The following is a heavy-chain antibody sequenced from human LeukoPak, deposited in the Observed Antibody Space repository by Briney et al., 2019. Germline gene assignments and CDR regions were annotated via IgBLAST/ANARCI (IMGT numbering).Heavy chain of an antibody. CDR3: ARVRIAAVWFDP. V-gene: IGHV1-2*02. J-gene: IGHJ5*02. Sequence: ASVKVSCKASGYTFTGYHMHWVRQAPGQGLEWMGWINPNSGGTNYAQKFQGRVTMTRDTSISTAYMELSRLRSDDTAVYYCARVRIAAVWFDPWGQGTLVTVSS. CDR1: GYTFTGYH. CDR2: INPNSGGT. D-gene: IGHD6-13*01.